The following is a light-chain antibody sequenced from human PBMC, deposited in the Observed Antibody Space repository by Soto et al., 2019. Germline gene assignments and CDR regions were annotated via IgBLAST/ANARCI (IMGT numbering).Light chain of an antibody. Sequence: DIQMTQSPSTLSASVGDRVTITCRASQSISSWLAWYQQKPGKAPKLLIYDASSLESGVPSRFSGSGSGTEFTLTISSLQPDDFATYYCQQYNSYWTFGKGTNVEIK. V-gene: IGKV1-5*01. J-gene: IGKJ1*01. CDR1: QSISSW. CDR3: QQYNSYWT. CDR2: DAS.